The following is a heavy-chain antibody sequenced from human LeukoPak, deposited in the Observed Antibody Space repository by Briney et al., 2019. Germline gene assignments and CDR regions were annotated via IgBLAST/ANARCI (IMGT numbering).Heavy chain of an antibody. CDR2: IYHSGST. CDR3: ARALGGGYSSGWYYFDY. V-gene: IGHV4-39*07. CDR1: GGSISSSPYY. Sequence: SETLSLTCTVSGGSISSSPYYWGWIRQPPGKGLEWIGSIYHSGSTYYNPSLKSRVTISVDTSKNQFSLKLSSVTAADTAVYYCARALGGGYSSGWYYFDYWGQGTLVTVSS. D-gene: IGHD6-19*01. J-gene: IGHJ4*02.